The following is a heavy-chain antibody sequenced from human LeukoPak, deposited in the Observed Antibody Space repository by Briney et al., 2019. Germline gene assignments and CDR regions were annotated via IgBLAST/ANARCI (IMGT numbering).Heavy chain of an antibody. CDR1: GFTFSSYA. V-gene: IGHV3-30-3*01. Sequence: GRSLRLSCAASGFTFSSYAMHWVRQAPGKGLEWVAVISYDGSNKYYADSVKGRFTISRDNSKNTLYLQMNSLRAEDTAVHYCARDDDDSSGFGDYWGQGTLVTVSS. CDR2: ISYDGSNK. J-gene: IGHJ4*02. CDR3: ARDDDDSSGFGDY. D-gene: IGHD3-22*01.